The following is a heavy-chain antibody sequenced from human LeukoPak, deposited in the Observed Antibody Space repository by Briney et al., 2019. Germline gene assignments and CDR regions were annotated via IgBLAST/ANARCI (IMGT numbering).Heavy chain of an antibody. CDR2: ISSSSSYI. J-gene: IGHJ4*02. D-gene: IGHD6-13*01. CDR3: ARDHGSSWYARPGYFDY. V-gene: IGHV3-21*01. Sequence: GGSLRLSCAASGFTFSSYSMNWVRHAPGKGLEWVSSISSSSSYIYYADSVKGRFTISRDNAKNSLYLQMNRLRAEDTAVYYCARDHGSSWYARPGYFDYWGQGTLVTVSS. CDR1: GFTFSSYS.